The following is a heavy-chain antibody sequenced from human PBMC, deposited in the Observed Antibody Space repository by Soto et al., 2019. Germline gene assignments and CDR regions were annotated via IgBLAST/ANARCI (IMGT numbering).Heavy chain of an antibody. Sequence: PGESLKISCKGYGYSFTTYWIGWVRQMPGKGLEWMGVIYPGDSDTRYSPSFQGHVTISAGKSISTAYLQWSSLKASDPAMYYCARHASGYFDAFDIWGQGTMVTVSS. V-gene: IGHV5-51*01. CDR2: IYPGDSDT. J-gene: IGHJ3*02. CDR1: GYSFTTYW. D-gene: IGHD2-15*01. CDR3: ARHASGYFDAFDI.